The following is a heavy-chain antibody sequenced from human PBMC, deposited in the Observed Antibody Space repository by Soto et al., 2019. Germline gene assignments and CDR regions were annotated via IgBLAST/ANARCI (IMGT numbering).Heavy chain of an antibody. CDR3: VKDIR. CDR2: INNDGSRI. Sequence: GGSLRLSCAASGFSFSSQWMYWVRQSPGKGPVWVSYINNDGSRIGYADSVEGRFTISRDNAKNTLYLQMDSLRVEDTAVYYCVKDIRWGRGTLVTVSS. CDR1: GFSFSSQW. J-gene: IGHJ4*02. V-gene: IGHV3-74*01.